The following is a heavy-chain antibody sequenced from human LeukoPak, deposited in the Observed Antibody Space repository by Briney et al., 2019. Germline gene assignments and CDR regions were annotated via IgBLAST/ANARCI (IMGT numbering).Heavy chain of an antibody. Sequence: PGGSLRLSRAASGFTVSSNYMSWVRQAPGKGLEWVAVISYDGSNKYYADSVKGRFTISRDNSKNTLYLQMNSLRTEDTAVYYCAKGRVGANGYYYYGMDVWGQGTTVTVSS. CDR2: ISYDGSNK. D-gene: IGHD1-26*01. CDR1: GFTVSSNY. J-gene: IGHJ6*02. CDR3: AKGRVGANGYYYYGMDV. V-gene: IGHV3-30*18.